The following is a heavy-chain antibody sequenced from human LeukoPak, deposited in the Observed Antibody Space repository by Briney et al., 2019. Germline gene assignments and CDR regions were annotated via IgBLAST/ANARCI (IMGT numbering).Heavy chain of an antibody. Sequence: SETLSLTCAVYGGSFSGYYWSWIRQPPGKGLEWIGEINHSGSTNYNPSPKSRVTISVDTSKNQFSLKLSSVTAADTAVYYCARGLRITIFGVVKTGFDPWGQGTLVTVSS. CDR3: ARGLRITIFGVVKTGFDP. V-gene: IGHV4-34*01. J-gene: IGHJ5*02. D-gene: IGHD3-3*01. CDR1: GGSFSGYY. CDR2: INHSGST.